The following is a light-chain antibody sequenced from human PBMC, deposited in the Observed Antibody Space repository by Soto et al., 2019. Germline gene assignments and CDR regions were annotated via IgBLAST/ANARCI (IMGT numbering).Light chain of an antibody. V-gene: IGKV3-15*01. CDR2: GAS. CDR3: QQYNNWRVT. J-gene: IGKJ1*01. CDR1: QSVGSN. Sequence: EIVMTQSPATLSVSPGERATLSCRASQSVGSNLAWYQQKPGQAPRLLIYGASTRATGIPARFSGSGSGTEFTLTISSLQSEDFAVYYCQQYNNWRVTFGQGTKVEIK.